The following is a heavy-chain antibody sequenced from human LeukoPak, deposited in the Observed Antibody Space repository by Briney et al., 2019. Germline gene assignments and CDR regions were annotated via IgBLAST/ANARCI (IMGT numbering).Heavy chain of an antibody. D-gene: IGHD1-26*01. J-gene: IGHJ4*02. CDR2: IYHSGST. CDR1: GGSISSSNW. V-gene: IGHV4-4*02. CDR3: AIGGGATFPFDY. Sequence: SGTLSLTCAVSGGSISSSNWWSWVRQPPGKGLEWIGYIYHSGSTYYNPSLKSRVTISVDRSKNQFSLKLSSVTAADTAVYYCAIGGGATFPFDYWGQGSLVTVSS.